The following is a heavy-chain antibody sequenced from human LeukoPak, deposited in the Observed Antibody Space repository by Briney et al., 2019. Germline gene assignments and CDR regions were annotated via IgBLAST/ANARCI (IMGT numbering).Heavy chain of an antibody. CDR2: VDPEDGET. J-gene: IGHJ4*02. CDR1: GYAFTDYY. Sequence: ASVKISCKVSGYAFTDYYMHWVQQAPGKGLEWMGLVDPEDGETIYAEKFQGRVTITADTSTDTAYMELSSLRSEDTAVYYCATGPYLGYFDYWGQGTLVTVSS. CDR3: ATGPYLGYFDY. V-gene: IGHV1-69-2*01. D-gene: IGHD3-3*01.